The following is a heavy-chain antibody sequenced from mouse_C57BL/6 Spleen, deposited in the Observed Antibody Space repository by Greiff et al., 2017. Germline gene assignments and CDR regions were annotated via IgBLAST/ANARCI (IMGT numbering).Heavy chain of an antibody. Sequence: QVQLKQSGAELARPGASVKLSCKASGYTFTSYGISWVKQRTGQGLEWIGEIYPRSGNTYYNEKFKGKATLTADKSSRTAYMEFRSLTSEDSAVYFCAREEEFYYGSSSDYWGQGTTLTVSS. D-gene: IGHD1-1*01. J-gene: IGHJ2*01. CDR3: AREEEFYYGSSSDY. CDR2: IYPRSGNT. V-gene: IGHV1-81*01. CDR1: GYTFTSYG.